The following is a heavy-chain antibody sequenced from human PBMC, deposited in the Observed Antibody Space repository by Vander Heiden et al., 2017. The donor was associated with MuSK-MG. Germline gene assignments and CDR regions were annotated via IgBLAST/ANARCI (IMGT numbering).Heavy chain of an antibody. CDR2: ISYDGSNK. V-gene: IGHV3-30*04. CDR1: GFTFSSYA. CDR3: ARDTDSYYYYGMDV. J-gene: IGHJ6*02. Sequence: QVQLVESGGGVVQPGRPLRLSCAASGFTFSSYALPWVRQAPGKGLEWVAVISYDGSNKYYADAVKGRFTISRDNSKNTLYLQMNSLRAEDTAVYYCARDTDSYYYYGMDVWGQGTTVTVSS.